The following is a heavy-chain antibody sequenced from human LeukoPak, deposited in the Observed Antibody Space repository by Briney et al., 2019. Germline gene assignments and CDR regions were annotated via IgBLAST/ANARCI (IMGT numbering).Heavy chain of an antibody. CDR2: INHSGST. V-gene: IGHV4-34*01. D-gene: IGHD3-10*01. CDR1: GGSFSGYY. CDR3: ARSQFDRFGELLSDY. Sequence: PSETLSLTCAVYGGSFSGYYWSWIRQPPGKGLEWIGEINHSGSTNYNPSLKSRVTISVDTSKNQFSLKLSSVTAADTAVYYCARSQFDRFGELLSDYWGQGTLVTVSS. J-gene: IGHJ4*02.